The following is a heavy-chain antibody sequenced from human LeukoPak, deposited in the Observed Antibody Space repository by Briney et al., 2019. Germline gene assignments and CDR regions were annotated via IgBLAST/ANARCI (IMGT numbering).Heavy chain of an antibody. CDR2: INEGGSDN. J-gene: IGHJ4*02. Sequence: GGSLRLSCATSGFTFTKYWMTWVRQAPGKGLEWVANINEGGSDNYYADSVKGRSTISRDGVQNSLSLQMNSLRVEDTAMYYCAIGRSISNYWGQGTLVTVSS. CDR3: AIGRSISNY. D-gene: IGHD6-6*01. V-gene: IGHV3-7*01. CDR1: GFTFTKYW.